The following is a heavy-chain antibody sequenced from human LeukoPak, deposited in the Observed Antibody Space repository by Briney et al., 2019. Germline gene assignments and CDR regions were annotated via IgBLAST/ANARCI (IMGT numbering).Heavy chain of an antibody. V-gene: IGHV3-23*01. D-gene: IGHD5-24*01. CDR1: GFTFSTYT. J-gene: IGHJ4*02. CDR2: ISGDGYST. Sequence: GGSLRLSCAASGFTFSTYTMAWVRQAPGGGLEWVSGISGDGYSTYYADSVKGRFAISRDNAKNTLYLQMNSLRDEDTAVYYCASDVAYKFDYWGQGTLVTFSS. CDR3: ASDVAYKFDY.